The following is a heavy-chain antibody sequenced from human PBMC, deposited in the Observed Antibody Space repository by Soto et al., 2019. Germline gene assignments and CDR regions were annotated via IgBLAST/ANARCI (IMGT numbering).Heavy chain of an antibody. D-gene: IGHD2-15*01. CDR2: VSGSGTGT. J-gene: IGHJ4*02. CDR1: GFTFSIYA. Sequence: PGGSLTLSCAASGFTFSIYAMGWVRQAPGKGLEWVSGVSGSGTGTYYADSVKGRFTISRDNSKNTVYLQMDSLRAEDTAVYYCAKAGYCSGGGCYSDWGQGTLVTVSS. CDR3: AKAGYCSGGGCYSD. V-gene: IGHV3-23*01.